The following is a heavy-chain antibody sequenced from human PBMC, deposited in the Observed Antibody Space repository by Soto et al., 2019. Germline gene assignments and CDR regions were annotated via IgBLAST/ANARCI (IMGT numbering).Heavy chain of an antibody. J-gene: IGHJ4*02. CDR3: ARPPLPGYSIHFNS. V-gene: IGHV5-51*01. CDR2: VYPRDSDT. CDR1: GYIFIDYW. Sequence: GESLKISCKASGYIFIDYWIGWVRQMPGKGLEWMGIVYPRDSDTRYSPSFQGQVTISADRSTGTAFLQWRSLKASDTALYYCARPPLPGYSIHFNSWGQGTLVTVPQ. D-gene: IGHD2-15*01.